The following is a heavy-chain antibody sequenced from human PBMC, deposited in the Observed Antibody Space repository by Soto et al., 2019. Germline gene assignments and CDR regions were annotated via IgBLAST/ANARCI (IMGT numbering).Heavy chain of an antibody. Sequence: PGGSLRLSCVASGFTFSSYSMNWVRQAPGKGLEWVSSITGSSGNVHYADSVRGRFTISRDNSKNSLHLEMNSLRAEDSAVYYCAKDPNYDFWSGYSGSGWFDPWGQGTLVTVSS. CDR3: AKDPNYDFWSGYSGSGWFDP. J-gene: IGHJ5*02. V-gene: IGHV3-21*06. CDR1: GFTFSSYS. CDR2: ITGSSGNV. D-gene: IGHD3-3*01.